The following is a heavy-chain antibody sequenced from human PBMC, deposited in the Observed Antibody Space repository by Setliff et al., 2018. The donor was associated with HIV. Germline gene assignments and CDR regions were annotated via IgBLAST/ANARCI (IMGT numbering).Heavy chain of an antibody. CDR1: GGTFSSYA. D-gene: IGHD3-3*01. V-gene: IGHV1-69*05. Sequence: SVKVSCKASGGTFSSYAISWVRQAPGQGLEWMGGIIPIFGTANYAQKFHGRVTITTDESTNTAYMELSSLRSEDTAVYYCARSLTILISAFDIWGQGTMVTVSS. J-gene: IGHJ3*02. CDR2: IIPIFGTA. CDR3: ARSLTILISAFDI.